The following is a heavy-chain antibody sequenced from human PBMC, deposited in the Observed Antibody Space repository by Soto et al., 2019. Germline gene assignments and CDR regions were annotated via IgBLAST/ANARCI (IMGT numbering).Heavy chain of an antibody. Sequence: GGSLRLSCAASGFTFSSYAMSWVRRAPGKGLEWVSAISGSGGSTYYADSVKGRFTISRDNSKNTLYLQMNSLRAEDTAVYYCAKRAPGYCTNGVCYFDYWGQGTLVTVSS. V-gene: IGHV3-23*01. D-gene: IGHD2-8*01. CDR3: AKRAPGYCTNGVCYFDY. CDR1: GFTFSSYA. CDR2: ISGSGGST. J-gene: IGHJ4*02.